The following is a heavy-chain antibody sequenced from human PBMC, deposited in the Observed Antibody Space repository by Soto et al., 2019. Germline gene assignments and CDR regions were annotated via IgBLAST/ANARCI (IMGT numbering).Heavy chain of an antibody. D-gene: IGHD3-10*01. V-gene: IGHV3-53*04. CDR1: GFTVSSNY. CDR2: IYSGGST. Sequence: GGSLRLSCAASGFTVSSNYMSWVRQAPGKGLEWVSVIYSGGSTYYADSVKGRFTISRHNSKNTLYLQMNSLRAEDTAVYYCARYYYGSGSYPRKYYYYYMDVLGKGTTVTVSS. J-gene: IGHJ6*03. CDR3: ARYYYGSGSYPRKYYYYYMDV.